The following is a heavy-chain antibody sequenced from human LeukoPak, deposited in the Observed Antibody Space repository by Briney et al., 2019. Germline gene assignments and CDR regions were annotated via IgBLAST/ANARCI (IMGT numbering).Heavy chain of an antibody. J-gene: IGHJ4*02. D-gene: IGHD5-18*01. CDR2: INPNSGGT. Sequence: ASVKVSCTASGYTFTGYYMHWVRQAPGQGLEWMGWINPNSGGTNYAQKFQGRVTMTRDTSISTAYMELSRLRSDDTAVYYCARTLKVQLWLNYWGQGTLVTVSS. CDR1: GYTFTGYY. V-gene: IGHV1-2*02. CDR3: ARTLKVQLWLNY.